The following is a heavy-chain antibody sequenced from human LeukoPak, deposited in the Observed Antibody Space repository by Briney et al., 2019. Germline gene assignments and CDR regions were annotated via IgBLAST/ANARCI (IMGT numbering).Heavy chain of an antibody. J-gene: IGHJ6*03. CDR3: ARGSSGWFNYYYYMDV. D-gene: IGHD6-19*01. V-gene: IGHV1-8*01. Sequence: ASVKVSCKASGYTFTSYDINWVRQATGQGLEWMGWMNPNSGNTGYAQKFQGRVTMTRNTSISTAYMELSSLRSEDTAVYYCARGSSGWFNYYYYMDVWGKGTTVTVS. CDR1: GYTFTSYD. CDR2: MNPNSGNT.